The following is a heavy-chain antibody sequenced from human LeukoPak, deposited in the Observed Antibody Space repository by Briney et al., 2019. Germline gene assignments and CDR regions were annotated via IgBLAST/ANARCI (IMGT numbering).Heavy chain of an antibody. CDR1: GGSFSGYY. D-gene: IGHD3-3*01. CDR3: AGTDFWSSYYRIDY. CDR2: INHNGST. Sequence: PSETLSLTCAVYGGSFSGYYWSWMRQPPGKGLEWIGEINHNGSTNYNPSLKRRVTISVDTSKNQFSLKLSSLTAADTAVYYRAGTDFWSSYYRIDYGGQGTLVTVPS. V-gene: IGHV4-34*01. J-gene: IGHJ4*02.